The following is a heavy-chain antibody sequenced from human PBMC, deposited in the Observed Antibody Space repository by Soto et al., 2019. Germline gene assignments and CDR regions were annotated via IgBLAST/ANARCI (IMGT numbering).Heavy chain of an antibody. D-gene: IGHD6-13*01. CDR2: IWYDGSNK. Sequence: QVQLVESGGGVVQPGRSLRLSCAASGFTFSSYGMHWVRQAPGKGLEWVAVIWYDGSNKYYADSVKGRFTISRDNSKNTLYLQMNSLRAEDTAVYYCARKYSSSWYSPMDVWGQGTTVTVSS. CDR1: GFTFSSYG. V-gene: IGHV3-33*01. J-gene: IGHJ6*02. CDR3: ARKYSSSWYSPMDV.